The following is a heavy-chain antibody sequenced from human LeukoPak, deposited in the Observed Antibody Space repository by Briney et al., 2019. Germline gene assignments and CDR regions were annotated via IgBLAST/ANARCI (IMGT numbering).Heavy chain of an antibody. J-gene: IGHJ6*02. CDR2: IYTSGST. Sequence: PSETLSLTCTVSGGSISSYYWSWIRQPAGKGLEWIGRIYTSGSTNYNPSLKSRVTMSVDTSKSQFSLKLSSVTAVDTAVYYCARDGYYDFWSGYSGRYYYGMDVWGQGTTVTVSS. CDR3: ARDGYYDFWSGYSGRYYYGMDV. V-gene: IGHV4-4*07. D-gene: IGHD3-3*01. CDR1: GGSISSYY.